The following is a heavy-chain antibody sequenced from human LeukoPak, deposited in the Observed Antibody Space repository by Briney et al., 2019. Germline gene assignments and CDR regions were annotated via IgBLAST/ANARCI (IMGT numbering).Heavy chain of an antibody. CDR1: GGSFSGYY. CDR2: INHSGST. V-gene: IGHV4-34*01. J-gene: IGHJ4*02. Sequence: SETLSLTCAVYGGSFSGYYWSWIRQPPGKGLEWIGEINHSGSTNYNPSLKSRVTISVDTSKNQFSLKLSSVPAADTAVYYCARVRLLGYCSSTSCYNYFDYWGQGTLVTVSS. D-gene: IGHD2-2*02. CDR3: ARVRLLGYCSSTSCYNYFDY.